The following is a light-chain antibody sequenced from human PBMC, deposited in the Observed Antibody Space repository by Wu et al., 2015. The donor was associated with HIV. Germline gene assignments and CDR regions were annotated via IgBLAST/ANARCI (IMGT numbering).Light chain of an antibody. V-gene: IGKV3-20*01. CDR3: HQYATSPT. Sequence: DIVLTQSPGTLSLSPGERATLSCRASQSVTRSYLAWYQQKPGQAPRLLIYGASSRANGIPDRFSGSGSGTDFTLTITRLESEDFAVYYCHQYATSPTFGQGTKVEV. J-gene: IGKJ1*01. CDR1: QSVTRSY. CDR2: GAS.